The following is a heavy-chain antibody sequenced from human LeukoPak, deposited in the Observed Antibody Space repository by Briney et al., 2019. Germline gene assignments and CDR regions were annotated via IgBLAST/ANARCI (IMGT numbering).Heavy chain of an antibody. CDR2: ISNNGGYT. V-gene: IGHV3-23*01. D-gene: IGHD3-3*01. Sequence: GGSLRLSCAASGFTFSSSAMSWVRQAPGKGLEWVSAISNNGGYTYYADSVQGRFTISRDNSKSTLCLQMNSLRAEDTAVYYCARGPLSGFLEWFTGMDVWGQGTTVTVSS. CDR3: ARGPLSGFLEWFTGMDV. CDR1: GFTFSSSA. J-gene: IGHJ6*02.